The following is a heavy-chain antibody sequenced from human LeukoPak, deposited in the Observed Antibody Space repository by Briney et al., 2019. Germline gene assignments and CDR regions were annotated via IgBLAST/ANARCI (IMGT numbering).Heavy chain of an antibody. CDR3: AKDERALGIAVSAHY. Sequence: GGSLRLSCAASGFIFSGSAVHWVRQASGKGLEWIGRIRSKANNYATAYADSLKGRFTVSRDDSKNTAYLQMNSLRAEDTAVYYCAKDERALGIAVSAHYWGQGTLVTVSS. V-gene: IGHV3-73*01. CDR2: IRSKANNYAT. J-gene: IGHJ4*02. CDR1: GFIFSGSA. D-gene: IGHD6-19*01.